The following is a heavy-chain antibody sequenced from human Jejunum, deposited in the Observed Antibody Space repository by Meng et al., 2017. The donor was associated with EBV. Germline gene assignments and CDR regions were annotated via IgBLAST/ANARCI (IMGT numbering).Heavy chain of an antibody. J-gene: IGHJ4*02. CDR1: GDSIDSRNW. CDR2: IYYSGST. D-gene: IGHD2-21*02. CDR3: VRGGDYCLVY. Sequence: QVQLQGSGPGLVKPSGTLSLTCACSGDSIDSRNWWSWVPQSPERGLEWIGEIYYSGSTNYNPSLKSRVTILVDRSENHFSLHLSSVTAADTAVYYCVRGGDYCLVYWGQGTLVTVSS. V-gene: IGHV4-4*02.